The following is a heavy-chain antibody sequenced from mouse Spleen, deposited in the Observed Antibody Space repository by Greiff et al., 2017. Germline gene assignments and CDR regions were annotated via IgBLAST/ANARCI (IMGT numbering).Heavy chain of an antibody. J-gene: IGHJ4*01. CDR3: ARRQSRDYYAMDY. V-gene: IGHV1-80*01. D-gene: IGHD3-2*01. CDR1: GYAFSSYW. CDR2: IYPGDGDT. Sequence: QVQLQQSGAELVKPGASVKISGKASGYAFSSYWMNWVKQRPGKGLEWIGQIYPGDGDTNYNGKFKGKATLTADKSSSTAYMQLSSLTSEDSAVYFCARRQSRDYYAMDYWGQGTSVTVSS.